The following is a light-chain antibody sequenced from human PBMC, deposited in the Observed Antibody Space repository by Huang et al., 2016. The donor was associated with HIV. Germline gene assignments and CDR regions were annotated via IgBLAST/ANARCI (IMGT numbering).Light chain of an antibody. CDR1: QNVSNW. V-gene: IGKV1-5*03. CDR2: KAS. CDR3: QHYNSPSGT. J-gene: IGKJ2*01. Sequence: DIHMTQSPSTLSASVGNRVTITCRARQNVSNWLAWYQQKPGKAPKVLIYKASILETGVPSRFSGSGSGTEFSLTINNLQPDDFATFYCQHYNSPSGTFGQGTKLEIK.